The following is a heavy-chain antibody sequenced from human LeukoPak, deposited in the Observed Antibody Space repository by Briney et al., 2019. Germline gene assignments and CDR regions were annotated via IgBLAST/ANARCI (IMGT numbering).Heavy chain of an antibody. CDR1: GYTFTYYG. V-gene: IGHV1-18*01. D-gene: IGHD3-10*01. CDR2: ISGYNGNT. Sequence: GASVKVSCKASGYTFTYYGISWVRQAPGQGPEWMGWISGYNGNTNYAQKFQGRVTMTTDTSTSTAYMELRSLRYDDTALYYCARPNYPGGSGSYGGTNWFDPWGQGTLVTVSS. J-gene: IGHJ5*02. CDR3: ARPNYPGGSGSYGGTNWFDP.